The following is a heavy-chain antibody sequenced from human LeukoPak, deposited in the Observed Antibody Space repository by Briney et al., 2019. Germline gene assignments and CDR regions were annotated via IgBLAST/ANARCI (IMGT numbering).Heavy chain of an antibody. Sequence: GGSLRLSCATSGFTFSDAWMTWVRQARGKGLEWVGRIKTKGEGGTVDYAAPVKGRFTISRDDSKNTFYLQMNSLKTEDTAMYYCMSDLDNWGQGTPVTVSS. CDR3: MSDLDN. CDR1: GFTFSDAW. V-gene: IGHV3-15*01. J-gene: IGHJ4*02. CDR2: IKTKGEGGTV.